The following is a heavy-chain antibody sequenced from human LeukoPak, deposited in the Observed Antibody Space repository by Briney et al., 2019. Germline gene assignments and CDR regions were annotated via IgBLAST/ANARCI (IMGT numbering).Heavy chain of an antibody. CDR3: ARGPQERWLQFFDY. CDR2: IYHSGRT. CDR1: GGSISSGYY. J-gene: IGHJ4*02. D-gene: IGHD5-24*01. V-gene: IGHV4-38-2*02. Sequence: PSQTLSLTCTVSGGSISSGYYWGWIRQPPGKGLEWIGSIYHSGRTFYNPSLKSRVTISVDTSKNQFSLKLTSVTAADTAVYYCARGPQERWLQFFDYWGQGTLVTVSS.